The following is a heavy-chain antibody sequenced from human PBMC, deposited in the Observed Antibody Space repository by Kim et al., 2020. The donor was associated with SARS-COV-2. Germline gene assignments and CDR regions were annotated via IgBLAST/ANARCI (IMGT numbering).Heavy chain of an antibody. Sequence: TNYNPSPKSRVTISVDTSKNQFSLKLSSVTAADTAVYYCARGGGRGAFDIWGQGTMVTVSS. V-gene: IGHV4-59*09. J-gene: IGHJ3*02. CDR3: ARGGGRGAFDI. CDR2: T. D-gene: IGHD1-1*01.